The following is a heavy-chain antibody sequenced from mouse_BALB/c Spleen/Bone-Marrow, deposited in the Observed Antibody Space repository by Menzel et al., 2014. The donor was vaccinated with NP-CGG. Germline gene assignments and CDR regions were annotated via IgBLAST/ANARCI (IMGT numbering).Heavy chain of an antibody. D-gene: IGHD1-1*02. V-gene: IGHV3-8*02. CDR1: GDSITSGY. J-gene: IGHJ2*01. Sequence: EVQLVESGPSLVKPSQTLSLTCSVTGDSITSGYWNWIRKFPGNKLEYMGYISYSGSTYFNPSLKSRISITRGTSKNQYYLQLNSVTTEDTATYYCARLGGYGPYFDYWGQGTTLTVSS. CDR2: ISYSGST. CDR3: ARLGGYGPYFDY.